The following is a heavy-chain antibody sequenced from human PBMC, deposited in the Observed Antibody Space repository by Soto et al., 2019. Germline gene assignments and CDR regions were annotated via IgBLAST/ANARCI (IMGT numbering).Heavy chain of an antibody. CDR1: GFTFSSYA. CDR3: AKGYAAAAGTGDY. Sequence: PGGSLRLSCAASGFTFSSYAMSWVRQAPGKGLEWVSAISGSGGSTYYADSVKGRFTISRDNSKNTLYLQMNSMRAEDTAVDYCAKGYAAAAGTGDYWGQGTLVTVSS. CDR2: ISGSGGST. J-gene: IGHJ4*02. D-gene: IGHD6-13*01. V-gene: IGHV3-23*01.